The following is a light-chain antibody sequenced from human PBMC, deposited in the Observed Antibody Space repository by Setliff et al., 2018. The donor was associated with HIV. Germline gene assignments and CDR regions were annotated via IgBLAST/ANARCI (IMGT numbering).Light chain of an antibody. Sequence: QSALTQPASVSGSPGQSITISCAGTTSDVGGYNYVSWYQQHPGKAPKLMIYEVNNRPSGVSNRFFGSKSGNTASLTISGLQAEDEADYYCNSYTSSSTLLFGGGTKVTVL. CDR2: EVN. V-gene: IGLV2-14*01. J-gene: IGLJ3*02. CDR3: NSYTSSSTLL. CDR1: TSDVGGYNY.